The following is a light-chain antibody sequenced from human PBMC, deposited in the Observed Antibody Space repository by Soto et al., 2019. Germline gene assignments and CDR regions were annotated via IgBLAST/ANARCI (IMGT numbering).Light chain of an antibody. CDR1: QNVRKN. J-gene: IGKJ4*01. V-gene: IGKV3-20*01. CDR3: QQYDNSPLT. CDR2: DTS. Sequence: ETAMTQSPVALSVSPGERATLSCRARQNVRKNLAWYQQKPGQAPRLLIYDTSSRATGIPDRFSGSGSGTDFTLTISRLEPEDFAVYYCQQYDNSPLTFGGGTKVDIK.